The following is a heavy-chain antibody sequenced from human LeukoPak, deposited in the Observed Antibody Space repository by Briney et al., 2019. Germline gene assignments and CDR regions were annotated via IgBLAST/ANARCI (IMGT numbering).Heavy chain of an antibody. V-gene: IGHV4-59*01. J-gene: IGHJ4*02. Sequence: SETLSLTCTVSGGSISSYYWSWIRQPPGKGLEWIGYIYYSGSTNYNPSLKSRVTISVDTSKNQFSLKLSSVTAADTAVYYCASQSIRGAALDYWGQGTLVTVSS. CDR1: GGSISSYY. CDR3: ASQSIRGAALDY. CDR2: IYYSGST. D-gene: IGHD6-6*01.